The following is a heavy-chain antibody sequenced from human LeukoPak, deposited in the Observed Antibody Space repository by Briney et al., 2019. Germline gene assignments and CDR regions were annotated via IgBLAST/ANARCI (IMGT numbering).Heavy chain of an antibody. CDR3: ANLRGSGSSYFDS. CDR1: GFTFSTYV. V-gene: IGHV3-23*01. CDR2: ISASGIGT. D-gene: IGHD3-10*01. J-gene: IGHJ4*02. Sequence: GGSLRLSCKASGFTFSTYVMSWVRQAPGKGLEWVSTISASGIGTYYADSVKGRFTVSRDNSKTTLYLQMNSLRAEDTAVYFCANLRGSGSSYFDSWGQGTLVTVSS.